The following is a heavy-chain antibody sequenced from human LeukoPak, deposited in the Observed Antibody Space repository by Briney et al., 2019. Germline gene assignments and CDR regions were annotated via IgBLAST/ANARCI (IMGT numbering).Heavy chain of an antibody. D-gene: IGHD2-2*01. CDR2: INHSGST. J-gene: IGHJ5*02. Sequence: SETLSLTCAVYGGSFSGYYWSWIRQPPGKGLEWIGKINHSGSTNYNPSLKSRVTISVDTSKNQFSLKLSSVTAADTAVYYCARGGHCSSTSCPWFDPWGQGTLVTVSS. V-gene: IGHV4-34*01. CDR1: GGSFSGYY. CDR3: ARGGHCSSTSCPWFDP.